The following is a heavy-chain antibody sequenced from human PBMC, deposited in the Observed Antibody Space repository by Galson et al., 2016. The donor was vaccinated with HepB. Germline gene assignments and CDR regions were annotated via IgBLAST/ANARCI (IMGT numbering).Heavy chain of an antibody. CDR3: ARRSTNYYFGMDV. J-gene: IGHJ6*02. CDR1: GGFISSFY. V-gene: IGHV4-59*08. CDR2: INYSWNT. Sequence: SETLSLTCSISGGFISSFYWSWIRQTPGKGLEWLGYINYSWNTYYNPSLTSRVTMSVDTSKNQFSLKLNSVTAADTAVYYCARRSTNYYFGMDVWGQGTTVTVSS.